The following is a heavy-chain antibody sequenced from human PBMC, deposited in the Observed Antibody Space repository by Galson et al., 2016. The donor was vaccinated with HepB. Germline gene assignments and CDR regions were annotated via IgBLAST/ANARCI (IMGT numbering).Heavy chain of an antibody. V-gene: IGHV1-18*01. CDR2: ISPYNGNT. J-gene: IGHJ6*02. D-gene: IGHD4-17*01. CDR1: GYTFSKYG. Sequence: SVKVSCKASGYTFSKYGVNWVRQAPGQGPEWMGWISPYNGNTKYAEKFHGRATMTADTSTSTAFMELRSLRSDDTAVYYCAREGYGDSNSGMDVWGQGTTVTVSS. CDR3: AREGYGDSNSGMDV.